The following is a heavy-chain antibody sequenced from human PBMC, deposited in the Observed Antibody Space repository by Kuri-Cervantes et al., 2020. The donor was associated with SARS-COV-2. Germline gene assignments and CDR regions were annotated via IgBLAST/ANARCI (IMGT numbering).Heavy chain of an antibody. V-gene: IGHV3-7*03. Sequence: GGSLRLSCAASGFTFSDYYMSWIRQAPGKGLEWVANIKQDGGEKYYVDSVKGRFTISRDNAKNSLYLQMNSLRAEDTAVYYCAKIAHVVVIAGAFDLWGQGTMVTVSS. J-gene: IGHJ3*01. D-gene: IGHD2-21*01. CDR2: IKQDGGEK. CDR3: AKIAHVVVIAGAFDL. CDR1: GFTFSDYY.